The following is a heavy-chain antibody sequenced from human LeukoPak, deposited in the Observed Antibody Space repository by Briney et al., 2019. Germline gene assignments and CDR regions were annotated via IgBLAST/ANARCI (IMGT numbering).Heavy chain of an antibody. CDR2: ISGSGGST. V-gene: IGHV3-23*01. J-gene: IGHJ4*02. D-gene: IGHD2-2*01. CDR1: GFTFSGYA. Sequence: GGSLRLSCAASGFTFSGYAMSWVRQAPGKGLEWVSTISGSGGSTYYADSVKGRFTISRDNSRYTVYLQMDSLRAEDTATYYCAKRIGSCNSISCLYFDHWGQGALVTVSS. CDR3: AKRIGSCNSISCLYFDH.